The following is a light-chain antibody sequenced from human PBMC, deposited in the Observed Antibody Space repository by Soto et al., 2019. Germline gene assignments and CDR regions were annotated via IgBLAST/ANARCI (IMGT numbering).Light chain of an antibody. CDR3: QQYKDWPPLT. CDR1: QTINSN. V-gene: IGKV3D-15*01. CDR2: GAS. Sequence: EILMTQSPLTLSVSPGEGATLSCRASQTINSNLAWYRQRPGQPPRVLIHGASSRDSGIPDRFSGSGSGTDFTLIINRLEPDDFAVYYCQQYKDWPPLTFGGGTRVESK. J-gene: IGKJ4*01.